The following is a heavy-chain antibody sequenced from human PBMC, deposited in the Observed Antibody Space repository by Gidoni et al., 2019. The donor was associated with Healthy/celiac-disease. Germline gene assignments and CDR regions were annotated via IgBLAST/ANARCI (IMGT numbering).Heavy chain of an antibody. CDR2: ISGSGGST. D-gene: IGHD6-13*01. V-gene: IGHV3-23*01. J-gene: IGHJ5*02. CDR1: GFTFSSYA. CDR3: AKGSSSSWYLENWFDP. Sequence: EVQLLESGGGLVQPGGSLRLSCAASGFTFSSYAMSWVRQAPGKGLEWVSAISGSGGSTYYADSVKGRFTISRDNSKNTLYLQMNSLRAEDTAVYYCAKGSSSSWYLENWFDPWGQGTLVTVSS.